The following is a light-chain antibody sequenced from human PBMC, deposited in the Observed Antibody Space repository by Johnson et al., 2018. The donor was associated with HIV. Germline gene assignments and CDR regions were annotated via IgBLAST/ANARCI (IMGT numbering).Light chain of an antibody. J-gene: IGLJ1*01. CDR3: GTWDASLCVNV. CDR1: SSNIGNNY. V-gene: IGLV1-51*02. Sequence: QLVLTQPPSVSAAPGQKVTISCSGSSSNIGNNYVSWYQQLPGTAPKLLIYKNDQRPSGIPDRFSGSKSGTSATLDITGLQSGDEADYYCGTWDASLCVNVFGPGTKVTVL. CDR2: KND.